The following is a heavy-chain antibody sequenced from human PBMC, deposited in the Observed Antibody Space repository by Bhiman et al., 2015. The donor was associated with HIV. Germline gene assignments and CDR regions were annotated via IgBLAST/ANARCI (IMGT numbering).Heavy chain of an antibody. V-gene: IGHV3-48*03. CDR3: VRSSVTNWFDP. Sequence: EVQLVESGGGLVQPGGSLKLSCAASGFTFSSYEMNWVRQAPGKGLEWVSYISTSGNTIYYADSVKGRFTISRDNAKSSLYLQMNSLRAEDTALYYCVRSSVTNWFDPWGQGTQVTVS. CDR2: ISTSGNTI. J-gene: IGHJ5*02. D-gene: IGHD3-22*01. CDR1: GFTFSSYE.